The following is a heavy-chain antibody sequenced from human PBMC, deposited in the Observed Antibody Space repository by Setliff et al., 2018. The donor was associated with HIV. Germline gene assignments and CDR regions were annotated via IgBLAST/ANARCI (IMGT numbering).Heavy chain of an antibody. J-gene: IGHJ6*03. CDR1: GGPFSGYY. Sequence: SETLSLTCAVYGGPFSGYYWSWVRQPPEKRLELIGFIHYSGSSDYNPSLKSRITISVDMSRNQFSLVLSSVTAADTAVYYCARFQAWQLGRRGGYYYYMDVWGKGTTVTVSS. V-gene: IGHV4-59*01. D-gene: IGHD1-1*01. CDR2: IHYSGSS. CDR3: ARFQAWQLGRRGGYYYYMDV.